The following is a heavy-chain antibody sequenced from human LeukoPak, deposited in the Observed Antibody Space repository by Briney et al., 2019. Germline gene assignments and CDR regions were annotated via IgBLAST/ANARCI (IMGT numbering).Heavy chain of an antibody. J-gene: IGHJ6*02. D-gene: IGHD5-12*01. V-gene: IGHV4-59*01. Sequence: SETLSLTCTVSGGSISSYYWSWIRQPPGKGLEWIGYIYYSGSTNYNPSLKSRVTISVDTSKNQFSLKLSSVTAADTAVYYCARSLGLRVATISVLDTPYYYGMDVWGQGTTVTVSS. CDR3: ARSLGLRVATISVLDTPYYYGMDV. CDR1: GGSISSYY. CDR2: IYYSGST.